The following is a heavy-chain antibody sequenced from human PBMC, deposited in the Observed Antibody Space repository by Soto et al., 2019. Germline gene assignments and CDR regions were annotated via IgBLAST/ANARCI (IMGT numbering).Heavy chain of an antibody. J-gene: IGHJ2*01. CDR1: GGSINSYW. V-gene: IGHV4-4*07. D-gene: IGHD2-2*01. CDR2: VYSSGTT. Sequence: SDTLSLTCSLSGGSINSYWWSWIRQPAGKGLEWIGRVYSSGTTDYNPSLNSRATMSVEPSKNQFSLKLTSVTAAVTAVSYCDRDIGPSAYADGYW. CDR3: DRDIGPSAYADGYW.